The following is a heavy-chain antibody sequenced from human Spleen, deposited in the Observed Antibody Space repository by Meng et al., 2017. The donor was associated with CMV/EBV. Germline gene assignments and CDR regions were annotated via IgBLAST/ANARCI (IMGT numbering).Heavy chain of an antibody. J-gene: IGHJ4*02. CDR2: ISSSSSYI. CDR1: GFTFSSYS. Sequence: ESLKISCAASGFTFSSYSMNWVRQAPGKGLEWVSSISSSSSYIYYADSVKGRFTISRDNSKNTLYLQMNSLRVEDTAVYYCAKGYYGRSGYYFDHWGQGTLVTVS. CDR3: AKGYYGRSGYYFDH. D-gene: IGHD3-22*01. V-gene: IGHV3-21*04.